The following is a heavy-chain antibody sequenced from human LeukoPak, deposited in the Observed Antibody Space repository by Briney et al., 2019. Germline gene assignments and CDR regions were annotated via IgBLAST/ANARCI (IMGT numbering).Heavy chain of an antibody. D-gene: IGHD5-18*01. CDR1: GGSISPYY. CDR2: IYHSGST. V-gene: IGHV4-59*01. Sequence: SETLSLTCTVSGGSISPYYWSWIRQPPGKGLEWIGYIYHSGSTNYNASLRSRVTISVDTSKNQLSLKLSSVTAADTAVYYCARIVPYNYGYIDYWGQGTLVTVSS. J-gene: IGHJ4*02. CDR3: ARIVPYNYGYIDY.